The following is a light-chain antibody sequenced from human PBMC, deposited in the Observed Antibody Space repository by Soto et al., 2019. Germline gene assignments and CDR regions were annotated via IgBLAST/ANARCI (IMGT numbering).Light chain of an antibody. Sequence: QSALTQPASVSGSPGQAITISCTGTSSDVGGYNYVSWYQPHPGKAPKLMIYDVSNRPSGVSNRFSGSKSGNTASLTISGLQAEDEADYYCSSYTRSSTVVFGGGTKLTVL. J-gene: IGLJ2*01. V-gene: IGLV2-14*01. CDR2: DVS. CDR1: SSDVGGYNY. CDR3: SSYTRSSTVV.